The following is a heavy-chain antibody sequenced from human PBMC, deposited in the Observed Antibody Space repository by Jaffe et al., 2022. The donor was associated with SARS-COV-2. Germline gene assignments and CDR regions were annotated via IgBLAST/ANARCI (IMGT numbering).Heavy chain of an antibody. CDR1: GFSFRTTW. CDR3: TPHTGSFDF. V-gene: IGHV3-15*01. D-gene: IGHD5-12*01. CDR2: IKSKTDGEIT. Sequence: EVQLVESGGGLVKPGGSLRLSCAASGFSFRTTWMSWVRQAPGKGLEWVGRIKSKTDGEITDYAAPVKGRFTLSRDDSENMVYLQMNSLRTEDTAVYYCTPHTGSFDFWGQGTLVTVSS. J-gene: IGHJ4*02.